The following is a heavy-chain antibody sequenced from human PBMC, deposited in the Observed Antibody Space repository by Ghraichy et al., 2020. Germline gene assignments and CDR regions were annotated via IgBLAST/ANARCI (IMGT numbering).Heavy chain of an antibody. CDR2: ISSSSSTI. CDR1: GFTFSSYS. CDR3: AREYDFWSGYFTSYYYGMDV. J-gene: IGHJ6*02. D-gene: IGHD3-3*01. Sequence: LSLTCAASGFTFSSYSMNWVRQAPGKGLEWVSYISSSSSTIYYADSVKGRFTISRDNAKNSLYLQMNSLRDEDTAVYYCAREYDFWSGYFTSYYYGMDVWGQGTTVTVSS. V-gene: IGHV3-48*02.